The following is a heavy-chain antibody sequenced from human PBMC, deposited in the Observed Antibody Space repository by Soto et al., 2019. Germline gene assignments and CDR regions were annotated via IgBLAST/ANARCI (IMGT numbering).Heavy chain of an antibody. Sequence: GGSLRLSCAASGFAFSSYAMSWVRQAPGKGLEWVSAISGSGGSTYYADSVKGRFTISRDNSKNTLYLQMNSLRAEDTAVYYCAKAPVPATVNWFDPWGQGTLVTVSS. CDR1: GFAFSSYA. V-gene: IGHV3-23*01. D-gene: IGHD2-2*01. CDR2: ISGSGGST. CDR3: AKAPVPATVNWFDP. J-gene: IGHJ5*02.